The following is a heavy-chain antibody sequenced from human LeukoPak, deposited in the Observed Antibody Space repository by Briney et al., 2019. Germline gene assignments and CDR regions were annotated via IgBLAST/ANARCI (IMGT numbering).Heavy chain of an antibody. CDR2: INSDGSST. D-gene: IGHD2-15*01. Sequence: GGSLRLSCAASGFMFSSYWMHWVRQAPGKGLVWVSRINSDGSSTSYADSVKGRFTISRDNAKNTLYLQMNSLRAEDTAVYYCARVGGSFGLIDYWGQGTLVIVSS. J-gene: IGHJ4*02. CDR1: GFMFSSYW. CDR3: ARVGGSFGLIDY. V-gene: IGHV3-74*01.